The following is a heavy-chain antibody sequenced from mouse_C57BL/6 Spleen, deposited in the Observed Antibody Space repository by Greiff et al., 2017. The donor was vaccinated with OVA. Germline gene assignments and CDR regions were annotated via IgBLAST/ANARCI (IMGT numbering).Heavy chain of an antibody. D-gene: IGHD4-1*01. J-gene: IGHJ2*01. CDR1: GFTFSSYA. CDR3: ARDWDGDYFDY. Sequence: EVQLVESGGGLVKPGGSLKLSCAASGFTFSSYAMSWVRQTPEKRLEWVATISDGGSYTYYPDNVKGRFTISRDNAKNNLYLQMSHLKSEDTAMYYCARDWDGDYFDYWGQGTTLTVSS. V-gene: IGHV5-4*01. CDR2: ISDGGSYT.